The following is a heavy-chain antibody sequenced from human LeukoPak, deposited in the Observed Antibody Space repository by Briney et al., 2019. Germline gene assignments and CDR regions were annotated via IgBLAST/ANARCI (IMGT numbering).Heavy chain of an antibody. D-gene: IGHD3-22*01. CDR1: GFTVSSNH. CDR2: IYSGGST. Sequence: GGSLRLSCAASGFTVSSNHMSWVRQAPGKGLEWVSVIYSGGSTYYADSVKGRFTISRDNSKNTLYLQMNSLRAEDTAVYYCARDRSGSGYLNWGQGTLVTVSS. V-gene: IGHV3-66*01. J-gene: IGHJ4*02. CDR3: ARDRSGSGYLN.